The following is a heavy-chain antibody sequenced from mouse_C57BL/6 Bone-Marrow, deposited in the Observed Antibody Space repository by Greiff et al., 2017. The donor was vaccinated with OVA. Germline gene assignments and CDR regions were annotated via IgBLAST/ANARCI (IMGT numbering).Heavy chain of an antibody. V-gene: IGHV1-64*01. CDR2: IHPNGGST. CDR3: ARTTVVAPYYAMDY. J-gene: IGHJ4*01. CDR1: GYTFTSYW. D-gene: IGHD1-1*01. Sequence: VQLQQPGAELVTPGASVTLSCKASGYTFTSYWLHWVKQRPGQGLEWIGMIHPNGGSTNYNEKFNSKATLTVDKSSSTAYMQLSSQTSEDSAVYYCARTTVVAPYYAMDYWGQGTSVTVSS.